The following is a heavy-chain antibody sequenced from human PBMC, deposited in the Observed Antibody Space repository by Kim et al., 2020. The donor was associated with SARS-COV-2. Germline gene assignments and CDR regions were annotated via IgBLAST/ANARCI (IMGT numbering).Heavy chain of an antibody. Sequence: SETLSLTCTVSGGSISSSSYYWGWIRQPPGKGLEWIGSIYYSGSTYYNPSLKSRVTISVDTSKNQFSLKLSSVTAADTAVYYCARRLNTYYFDYWGQGTPVTVSP. CDR1: GGSISSSSYY. CDR2: IYYSGST. V-gene: IGHV4-39*01. CDR3: ARRLNTYYFDY. D-gene: IGHD3-16*01. J-gene: IGHJ4*02.